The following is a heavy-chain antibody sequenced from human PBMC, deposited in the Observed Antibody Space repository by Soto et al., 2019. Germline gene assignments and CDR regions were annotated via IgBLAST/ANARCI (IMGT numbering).Heavy chain of an antibody. CDR1: GFSLTTSGVG. D-gene: IGHD3-3*01. CDR3: AHSFLRTVFGLVTTTAISFDF. V-gene: IGHV2-5*02. CDR2: IYWDDDK. J-gene: IGHJ4*02. Sequence: QITLNESGPTPVKPRQTLTLTCTFSGFSLTTSGVGVGWIRQSPGKAPEWLALIYWDDDKRYSASLKSRLTITKDTSKNPVVLTLADLDPADTATYSCAHSFLRTVFGLVTTTAISFDFWGQGTPVAVSS.